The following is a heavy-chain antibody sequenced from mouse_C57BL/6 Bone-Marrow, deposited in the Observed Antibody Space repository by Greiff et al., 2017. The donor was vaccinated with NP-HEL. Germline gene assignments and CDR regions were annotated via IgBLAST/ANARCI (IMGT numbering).Heavy chain of an antibody. Sequence: VQLQQSGAELVRPGASVKLSCTASGFNFKDDYMHWVKQRPEQGLEWIGWIDPENGDTEYASKFQGKATITADTSSNTAYLQLSSLTSEDTAVYYCTTSYGSIAMDYWGQGTSVTVSS. V-gene: IGHV14-4*01. CDR2: IDPENGDT. J-gene: IGHJ4*01. D-gene: IGHD1-1*01. CDR3: TTSYGSIAMDY. CDR1: GFNFKDDY.